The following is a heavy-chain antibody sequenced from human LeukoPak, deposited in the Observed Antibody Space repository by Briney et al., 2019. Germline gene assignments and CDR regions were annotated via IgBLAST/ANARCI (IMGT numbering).Heavy chain of an antibody. D-gene: IGHD3-16*01. CDR1: GFTSRFSFSDYY. Sequence: PGGSLRLSCAASGFTSRFSFSDYYMSWIRQAPGKGLEWVANIKQDGSEKYYVDSVKGRFTISRDNAKNSLYLQMNSLRAEDTAVYYCARAGGGPPANDAFDIWGQGTMVTVSS. J-gene: IGHJ3*02. CDR3: ARAGGGPPANDAFDI. CDR2: IKQDGSEK. V-gene: IGHV3-7*01.